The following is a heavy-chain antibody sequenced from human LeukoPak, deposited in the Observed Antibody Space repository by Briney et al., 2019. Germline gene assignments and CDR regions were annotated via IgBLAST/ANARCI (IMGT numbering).Heavy chain of an antibody. V-gene: IGHV3-48*04. Sequence: GGSLRLSCAASGFTFSSYSMNWARQAPGKGLEWISFISYSSKTTYHADSVKGRFTVSRDNAKNSLYPQMDSLRAEDTAVYYCAKDLYYDSGLGSYWGQGTLVTVSS. CDR1: GFTFSSYS. J-gene: IGHJ4*02. CDR3: AKDLYYDSGLGSY. CDR2: ISYSSKTT. D-gene: IGHD3-22*01.